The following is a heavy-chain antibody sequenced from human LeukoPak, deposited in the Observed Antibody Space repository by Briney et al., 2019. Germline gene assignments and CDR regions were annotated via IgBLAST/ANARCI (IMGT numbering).Heavy chain of an antibody. CDR2: IYYTGTT. CDR1: GGSVSGTTYY. D-gene: IGHD4-23*01. J-gene: IGHJ3*02. Sequence: PSETLSLTCTVSGGSVSGTTYYWGWIRQPPGKGLEWIGGIYYTGTTYYNPSLKSRVTISVDTSKNQFSLRLSSVTAADTAVYYCASPYSENSHLGAFDIWGQGTLVTVSS. V-gene: IGHV4-39*07. CDR3: ASPYSENSHLGAFDI.